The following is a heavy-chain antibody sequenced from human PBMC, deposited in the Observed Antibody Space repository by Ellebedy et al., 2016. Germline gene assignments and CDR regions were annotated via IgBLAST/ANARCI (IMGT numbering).Heavy chain of an antibody. D-gene: IGHD6-13*01. CDR3: AREVVGEQQLVRYEGRWFDP. Sequence: ASVQVSCKASGYTFTSYAMHWVRQAPGQRLEWMGWINAGNGNTKYSQKFQGRVTITRDTSASTAYMELSSLRSEDTAVYYCAREVVGEQQLVRYEGRWFDPWGQGTLVTVSS. V-gene: IGHV1-3*01. J-gene: IGHJ5*02. CDR2: INAGNGNT. CDR1: GYTFTSYA.